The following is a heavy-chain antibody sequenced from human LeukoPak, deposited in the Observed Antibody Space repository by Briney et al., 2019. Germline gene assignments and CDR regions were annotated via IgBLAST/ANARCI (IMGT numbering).Heavy chain of an antibody. V-gene: IGHV3-23*01. CDR2: IIRSGGST. J-gene: IGHJ4*02. CDR3: AKDCRVQNYYDSSGFDC. Sequence: PGGSLRLSCAASGFTFSNYAMSWVRQAPGKGLEWVSGIIRSGGSTYYADSVKGRFTISRDTSKNTLYLQMNSLRAEDTAVYYCAKDCRVQNYYDSSGFDCWGQGTQVTVAS. D-gene: IGHD3-22*01. CDR1: GFTFSNYA.